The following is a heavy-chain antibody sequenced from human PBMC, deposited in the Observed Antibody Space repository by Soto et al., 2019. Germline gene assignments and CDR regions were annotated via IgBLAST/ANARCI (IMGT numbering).Heavy chain of an antibody. V-gene: IGHV1-18*01. Sequence: QGHLVQSGAEVKKPGASVTVSCKASGYTFTNYGISWVRQAPGQGLEWMGWISGYNGNTKYAPKFQGRGTLXXDXSXXAPHRQLRSRRSTDTAVYYCARDMGVNDDGDYVDYWGQGTLVSVSS. CDR2: ISGYNGNT. CDR1: GYTFTNYG. D-gene: IGHD4-17*01. CDR3: ARDMGVNDDGDYVDY. J-gene: IGHJ4*02.